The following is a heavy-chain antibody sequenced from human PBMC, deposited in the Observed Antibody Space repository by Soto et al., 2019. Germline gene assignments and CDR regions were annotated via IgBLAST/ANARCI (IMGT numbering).Heavy chain of an antibody. J-gene: IGHJ4*02. CDR2: ISAYTGNT. Sequence: QVQLVQSGAEVKKPGASVKVSCKASGYTFTSYGISWVRQAPGQGLEWMGWISAYTGNTNYAQKFQDRVTMTTDTSTATAYRELSSLRSDDTAVYYCARLWFGNKYYFDYWGQGTLVTVSS. CDR3: ARLWFGNKYYFDY. CDR1: GYTFTSYG. V-gene: IGHV1-18*01. D-gene: IGHD3-10*01.